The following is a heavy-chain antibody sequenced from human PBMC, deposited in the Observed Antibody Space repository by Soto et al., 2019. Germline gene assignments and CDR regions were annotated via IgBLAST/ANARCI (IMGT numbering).Heavy chain of an antibody. CDR1: GFTFSSYW. D-gene: IGHD5-18*01. J-gene: IGHJ6*03. V-gene: IGHV3-74*01. CDR2: INSDGSST. Sequence: GGSLRLSCAASGFTFSSYWMHWVRQAPGKGLVWVSRINSDGSSTSYADSVKGRFTFSRDNAKNTLFLQMNSLRAEDTAVYYCARGDTAMVSCMDVWGKGTTVTVSS. CDR3: ARGDTAMVSCMDV.